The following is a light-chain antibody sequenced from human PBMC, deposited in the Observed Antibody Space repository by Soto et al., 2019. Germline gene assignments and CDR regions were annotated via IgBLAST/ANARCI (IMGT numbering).Light chain of an antibody. V-gene: IGLV1-44*01. CDR2: NDR. CDR3: ATWDASLSLLYV. Sequence: QSVLTQPPSASGTPGQRVTISCSGSSSNIGGNTVNWYQQLPGTAPRLLIYNDRQRPSGVPDRFSASKSGTSASLAISGLQSEDEADYYCATWDASLSLLYVFGTGTTLTVL. J-gene: IGLJ1*01. CDR1: SSNIGGNT.